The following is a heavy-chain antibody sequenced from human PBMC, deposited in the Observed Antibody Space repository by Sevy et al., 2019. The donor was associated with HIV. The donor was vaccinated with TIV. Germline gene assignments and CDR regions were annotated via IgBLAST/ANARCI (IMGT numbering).Heavy chain of an antibody. CDR2: INHSGST. V-gene: IGHV4-34*01. CDR1: GGSFSGYY. CDR3: AKAPTYYYDSSGYYWDY. D-gene: IGHD3-22*01. J-gene: IGHJ4*02. Sequence: SETLSLTCAVYGGSFSGYYWSWIRQPPGKGLEWIGEINHSGSTNYNPSLKSRVTISVDTSKNKFSLKLSSVTAADTAVYYCAKAPTYYYDSSGYYWDYWGQGTLVTVSS.